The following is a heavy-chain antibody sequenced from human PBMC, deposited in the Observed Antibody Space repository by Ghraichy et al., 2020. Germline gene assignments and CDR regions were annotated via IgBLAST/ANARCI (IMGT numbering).Heavy chain of an antibody. D-gene: IGHD2-15*01. J-gene: IGHJ4*02. CDR1: GFSFNNYW. CDR2: INSDGRDT. Sequence: GGSLRLSCAASGFSFNNYWMHWVRHAPGKGLVWVSRINSDGRDTTYADSVKGRFTISRDNARNTLYLQMNSLRAEDTAVYYCAREYCRGGRCFFGTGGSHFDYWGQGTLVTLSS. CDR3: AREYCRGGRCFFGTGGSHFDY. V-gene: IGHV3-74*03.